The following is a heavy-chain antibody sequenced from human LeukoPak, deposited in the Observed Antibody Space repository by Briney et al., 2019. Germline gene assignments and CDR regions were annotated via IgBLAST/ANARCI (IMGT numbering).Heavy chain of an antibody. J-gene: IGHJ5*02. CDR3: ARGHWSGYSYNWFDP. CDR2: MNPNSGNT. Sequence: ASVKVSCKASGYTFTSYDINWVRQTTGQGLEWVGWMNPNSGNTSYAQKFQGRVTMTRTTSMSTAYMELNSLRSEDTAVYYCARGHWSGYSYNWFDPWGQGTLVTVSS. V-gene: IGHV1-8*01. D-gene: IGHD3-3*01. CDR1: GYTFTSYD.